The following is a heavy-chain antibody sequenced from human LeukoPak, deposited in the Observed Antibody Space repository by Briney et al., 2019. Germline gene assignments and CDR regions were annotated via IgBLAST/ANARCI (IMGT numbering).Heavy chain of an antibody. V-gene: IGHV3-15*01. Sequence: GGSLRLSCAASGFSFTNAWVSWVRRAPGKGLEWVGRIRDTNGARTTAYAAPVKGRFTISRDDSTKTVYLQTNRPKTAGIAGDYCSTVLAKGPREIVYWGQGTLVTVSS. CDR2: IRDTNGARTT. J-gene: IGHJ4*02. CDR3: STVLAKGPREIVY. D-gene: IGHD3-16*02. CDR1: GFSFTNAW.